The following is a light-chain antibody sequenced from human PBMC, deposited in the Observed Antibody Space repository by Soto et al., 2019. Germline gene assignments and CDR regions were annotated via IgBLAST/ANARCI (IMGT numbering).Light chain of an antibody. CDR2: AAS. CDR1: QSISSY. V-gene: IGKV1-39*01. J-gene: IGKJ2*01. Sequence: DIQMTQSPSSLSASVGHRVTIACRASQSISSYLNWFQQKPGRAPKLLIYAASALRSGVPSRFRGSGSGTEFTLTISSLQPEDFATYYCQQSYSTPYTFGQGTKLDIK. CDR3: QQSYSTPYT.